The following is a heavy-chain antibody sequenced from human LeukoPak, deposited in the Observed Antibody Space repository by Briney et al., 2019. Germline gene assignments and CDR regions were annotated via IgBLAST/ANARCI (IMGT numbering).Heavy chain of an antibody. Sequence: GGSLRLSCAASGFTFSSHWMNWVRQAPGKGLVWVSRINSDGSNTGYADSVKGRFTISGDNAKNTLYLQMNSLRAEDTAVYYCTKLGGGGYSNGWYPRWGQGTLVTVSS. CDR2: INSDGSNT. J-gene: IGHJ4*02. V-gene: IGHV3-74*01. D-gene: IGHD6-19*01. CDR3: TKLGGGGYSNGWYPR. CDR1: GFTFSSHW.